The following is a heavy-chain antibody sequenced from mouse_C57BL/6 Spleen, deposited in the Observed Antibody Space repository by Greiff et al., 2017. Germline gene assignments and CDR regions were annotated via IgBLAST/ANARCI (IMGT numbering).Heavy chain of an antibody. J-gene: IGHJ4*01. Sequence: EVQGVESGGGLVKPGGSLKLSCAASGFTFSSYAMSWVRQTPEKRLEWVATISDGGSYTYYPDNVKGRFTISRDNAKNNLYLQMSHLKSEDTAMYYCARDVYAMDDWGQGTSVTVSS. V-gene: IGHV5-4*01. CDR3: ARDVYAMDD. CDR2: ISDGGSYT. CDR1: GFTFSSYA.